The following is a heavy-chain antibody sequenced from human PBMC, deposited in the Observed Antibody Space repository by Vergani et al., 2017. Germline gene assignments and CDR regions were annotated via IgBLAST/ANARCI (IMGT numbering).Heavy chain of an antibody. CDR2: MYHSDST. CDR1: GGSMSGYY. V-gene: IGHV4-59*01. D-gene: IGHD3-10*01. Sequence: QVRLQESGPGLVKPSETLSLTCSVSGGSMSGYYWRWIRLPPGKELEWIGYMYHSDSTNYNPSLETRVTISGDTSKNQFSLKLNSVTAADTAVYYCGRVADFYGLGSRLLDLWGQGILVTVSS. J-gene: IGHJ5*02. CDR3: GRVADFYGLGSRLLDL.